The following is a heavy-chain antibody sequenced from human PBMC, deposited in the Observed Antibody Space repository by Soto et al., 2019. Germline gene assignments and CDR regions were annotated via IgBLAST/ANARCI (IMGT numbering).Heavy chain of an antibody. D-gene: IGHD6-19*01. V-gene: IGHV3-20*04. CDR3: ARDGGVALAVDASDI. J-gene: IGHJ3*02. CDR1: GFTFEDHG. Sequence: GGSLRLSCAASGFTFEDHGMTWVRQVPGKGLEWVAEINWSGSSTSYADSVKGRFTISRDNAKNSLYLQMNSLRAEDTALYFCARDGGVALAVDASDIWGQGTMVTVSS. CDR2: INWSGSST.